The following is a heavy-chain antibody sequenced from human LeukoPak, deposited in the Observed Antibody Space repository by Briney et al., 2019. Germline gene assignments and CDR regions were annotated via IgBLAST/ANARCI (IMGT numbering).Heavy chain of an antibody. CDR2: IKGDGIST. J-gene: IGHJ6*02. CDR1: GFDFSSNW. V-gene: IGHV3-74*01. D-gene: IGHD6-6*01. Sequence: GGSLRLSCAASGFDFSSNWMHWVRHAPGQGLVWVSRIKGDGISTNYADSVKGRFTISRDIAKNTLYLQMNSLRAEDTAVYYCAKDTISSSSSYYYYGMDVWGQGTTVTVSS. CDR3: AKDTISSSSSYYYYGMDV.